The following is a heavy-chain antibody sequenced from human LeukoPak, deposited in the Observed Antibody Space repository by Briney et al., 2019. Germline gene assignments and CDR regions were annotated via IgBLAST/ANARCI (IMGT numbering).Heavy chain of an antibody. CDR2: INPSGGST. CDR1: GYTFTSYY. D-gene: IGHD6-13*01. V-gene: IGHV1-46*01. CDR3: ARDPSFSSWYMYYMDV. Sequence: ASVKVSCKASGYTFTSYYMHWVRQAPGQGLEWMGIINPSGGSTSYAQKFQGRVTMTRDTSISTAYMELSRLRSDDTAVYYCARDPSFSSWYMYYMDVWGKGTTVTVSS. J-gene: IGHJ6*03.